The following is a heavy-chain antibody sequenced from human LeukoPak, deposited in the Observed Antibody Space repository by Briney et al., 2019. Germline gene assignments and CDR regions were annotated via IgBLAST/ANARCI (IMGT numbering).Heavy chain of an antibody. CDR2: IYYSGST. J-gene: IGHJ3*02. CDR1: GGSISSSSYY. D-gene: IGHD6-19*01. CDR3: ARDQQWLVRWGAFDI. V-gene: IGHV4-39*07. Sequence: TSETLSLTCTVSGGSISSSSYYWGWIRQPPGKGLEWIGSIYYSGSTYYNPSLKSRVTISVDTSKNQFSLKLSSVTAADTAVYYCARDQQWLVRWGAFDIWGQGTMVTVSS.